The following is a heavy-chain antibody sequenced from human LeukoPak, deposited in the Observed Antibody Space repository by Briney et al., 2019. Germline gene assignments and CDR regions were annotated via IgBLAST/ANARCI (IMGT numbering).Heavy chain of an antibody. Sequence: ASVKVSCKASGYTFISYSITWVRQAPGQGLEWMGWISAYNGNTNYAQKLQGRVTMTTDTSTSTAYMELRSLRSDDTAVYYCARDICGGCGCDYWGQGTLVTVSS. CDR3: ARDICGGCGCDY. V-gene: IGHV1-18*01. D-gene: IGHD6-19*01. J-gene: IGHJ4*02. CDR1: GYTFISYS. CDR2: ISAYNGNT.